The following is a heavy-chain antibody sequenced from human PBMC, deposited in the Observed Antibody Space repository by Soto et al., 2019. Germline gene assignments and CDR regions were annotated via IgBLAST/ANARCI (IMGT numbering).Heavy chain of an antibody. J-gene: IGHJ4*02. D-gene: IGHD2-2*01. V-gene: IGHV4-31*03. CDR3: ARIGNPDASLYFDY. CDR1: GGSISVGVYY. CDR2: TYHTGST. Sequence: SETLSLTCTVSGGSISVGVYYLNWIRQLPGKGPEWIGYTYHTGSTYYNPSLESRVTISVDPSKNQFSLRLSSVTAADTAVYYCARIGNPDASLYFDYWGQGTLVTVSS.